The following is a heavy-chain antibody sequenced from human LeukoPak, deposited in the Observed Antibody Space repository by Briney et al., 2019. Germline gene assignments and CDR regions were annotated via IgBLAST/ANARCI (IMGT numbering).Heavy chain of an antibody. V-gene: IGHV4-59*01. CDR2: IYYSGST. J-gene: IGHJ3*02. Sequence: SETLSLTCTASGGSISSYYWSWIRQPPGKGLEWIGYIYYSGSTNYNPSLKSRVTISVDTSKNQFSLKLSSVTAADTAVYYCARPSNDYSMAFDIWGQGTMVTVSS. CDR3: ARPSNDYSMAFDI. CDR1: GGSISSYY. D-gene: IGHD4-11*01.